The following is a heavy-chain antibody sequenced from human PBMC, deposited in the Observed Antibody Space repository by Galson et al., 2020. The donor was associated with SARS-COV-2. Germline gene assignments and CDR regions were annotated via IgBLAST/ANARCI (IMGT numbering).Heavy chain of an antibody. V-gene: IGHV3-21*01. CDR2: IDTSSTYI. CDR3: ARSPPASTSGTSIYFDY. D-gene: IGHD3-10*01. CDR1: GFAFSSYT. J-gene: IGHJ4*02. Sequence: GESLKISCAASGFAFSSYTMNWVRQAPGKGLEWVASIDTSSTYIYYADSLKGRFTISRDNAENSLYLQMNSLRAEDTAVYYCARSPPASTSGTSIYFDYWGQGTQVTVSS.